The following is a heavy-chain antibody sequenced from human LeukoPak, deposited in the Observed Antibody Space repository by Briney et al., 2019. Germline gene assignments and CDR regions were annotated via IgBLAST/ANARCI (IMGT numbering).Heavy chain of an antibody. CDR2: IYYSGST. J-gene: IGHJ4*02. V-gene: IGHV4-59*01. Sequence: PSETLSLTCTVSGGSISSYYWSWIRQPPGKGLEWIGYIYYSGSTNYNPSLKSRVTISVDTSKNQFSLKLSSVTAADTAVYYCARGEAWYTAPIYYFDYWGQGTLVTVSS. D-gene: IGHD1-14*01. CDR1: GGSISSYY. CDR3: ARGEAWYTAPIYYFDY.